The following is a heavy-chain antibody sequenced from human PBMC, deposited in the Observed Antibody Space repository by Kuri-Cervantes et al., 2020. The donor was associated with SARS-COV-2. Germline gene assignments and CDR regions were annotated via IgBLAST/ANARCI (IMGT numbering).Heavy chain of an antibody. CDR2: IYYSGST. Sequence: LRLSCTVSGGSISSYYWSWIRQPPGKGLEWIGYIYYSGSTYYNPSLKSRVTISVDTSKNQFPLKLSSVTAADTAVYYCARELPQDAFDIWGQGTMVTVSS. V-gene: IGHV4-30-4*08. D-gene: IGHD4-23*01. CDR1: GGSISSYY. J-gene: IGHJ3*02. CDR3: ARELPQDAFDI.